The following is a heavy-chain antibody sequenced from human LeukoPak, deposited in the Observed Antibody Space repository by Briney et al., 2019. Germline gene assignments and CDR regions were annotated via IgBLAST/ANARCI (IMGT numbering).Heavy chain of an antibody. CDR2: SSPTGSTT. D-gene: IGHD6-6*01. V-gene: IGHV3-74*01. CDR3: ARGPNSNWSGLDF. J-gene: IGHJ4*02. Sequence: GGSLRLSCTASGFSFSGHWMHWARQLPGKGLVWVSRSSPTGSTTSYADSVKGRFTVSRDNAKNTLYLQVNNLRAEDTAVYYCARGPNSNWSGLDFWGQGTLLTVSS. CDR1: GFSFSGHW.